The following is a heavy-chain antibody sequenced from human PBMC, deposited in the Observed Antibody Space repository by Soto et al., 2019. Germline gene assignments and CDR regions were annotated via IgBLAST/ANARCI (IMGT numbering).Heavy chain of an antibody. Sequence: HVALKESGPVLVKPTETLTLTCTVSGFSLSNGKVGVSWIHQPPGKALEWLAHIFSNDEKSYRTSLKSSLTISEDTSKSQVVLIMTNVDRVDTATYYCARILFGRSVAGGYFYMDVWGKGTTVTVSS. CDR2: IFSNDEK. V-gene: IGHV2-26*01. CDR1: GFSLSNGKVG. J-gene: IGHJ6*03. CDR3: ARILFGRSVAGGYFYMDV. D-gene: IGHD6-19*01.